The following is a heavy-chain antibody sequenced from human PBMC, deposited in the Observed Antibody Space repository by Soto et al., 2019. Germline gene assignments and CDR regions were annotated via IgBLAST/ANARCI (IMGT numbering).Heavy chain of an antibody. J-gene: IGHJ6*02. CDR3: ARGGVAAAGTAPFGMDV. CDR1: GGTFSSYA. Sequence: ASVKVSCKASGGTFSSYAISWVRQAPGQGLEWMGGIIPIFGTANYAQKFQGRVTITADESTSTAYMELSSLRSEDTAVYYCARGGVAAAGTAPFGMDVWGQGTTVTVSS. D-gene: IGHD6-13*01. V-gene: IGHV1-69*13. CDR2: IIPIFGTA.